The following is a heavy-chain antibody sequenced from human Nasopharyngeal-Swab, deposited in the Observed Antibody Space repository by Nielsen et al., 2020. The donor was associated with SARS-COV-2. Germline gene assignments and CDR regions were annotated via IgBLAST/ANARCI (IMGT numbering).Heavy chain of an antibody. J-gene: IGHJ5*02. D-gene: IGHD2-15*01. Sequence: SQTLSLTCAVSGGSISSGGYSWSWIRQPPGKGLEWIGYIYHSGSTYYNPSLKSRVTISVDRSKNQFSLKLSSVTAADTAVYYCARDGGGYCSGGSCLPNWFDPWGQGTLVTVSS. V-gene: IGHV4-30-2*01. CDR3: ARDGGGYCSGGSCLPNWFDP. CDR1: GGSISSGGYS. CDR2: IYHSGST.